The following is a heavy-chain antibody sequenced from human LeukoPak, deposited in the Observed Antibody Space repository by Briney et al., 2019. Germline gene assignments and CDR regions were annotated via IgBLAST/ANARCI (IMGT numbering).Heavy chain of an antibody. J-gene: IGHJ4*02. Sequence: SETLSLTCTVSGGSISSYYWSWIRQPPGKGLEWIGYIYYSGSTNYNPSLKSRVTISVDTSKNQFSLKLSSVTAADTAVYYCARGGYSYGLLFDYWGQGTLVTVSS. D-gene: IGHD5-18*01. V-gene: IGHV4-59*12. CDR2: IYYSGST. CDR3: ARGGYSYGLLFDY. CDR1: GGSISSYY.